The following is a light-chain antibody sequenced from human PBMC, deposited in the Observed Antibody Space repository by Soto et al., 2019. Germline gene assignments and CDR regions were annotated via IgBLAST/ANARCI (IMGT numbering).Light chain of an antibody. CDR3: QKYNTAPWK. CDR1: QGISNY. J-gene: IGKJ1*01. Sequence: DIQMTQSPSSLSASVGDRVTITCRASQGISNYLAWYQQKPGKVPKFLIYNESTLQSGVPSRLSGSGSGTDFTLTISSLQPEDVATYYCQKYNTAPWKFGQGNKVEIK. V-gene: IGKV1-27*01. CDR2: NES.